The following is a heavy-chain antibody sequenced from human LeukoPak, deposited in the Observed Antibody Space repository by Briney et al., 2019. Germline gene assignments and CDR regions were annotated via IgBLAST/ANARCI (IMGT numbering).Heavy chain of an antibody. CDR1: GFTFSSYW. J-gene: IGHJ4*02. CDR3: ARDLIREDWDYFDY. D-gene: IGHD2-15*01. Sequence: GGSLRLSCAASGFTFSSYWMSWVRQAPGKGLEWVANIKQDGSEKYYVDSVKGRFTISGDNAKNSLYLQMNSLRAEDTAVYYCARDLIREDWDYFDYWGQGTLVTVSS. CDR2: IKQDGSEK. V-gene: IGHV3-7*01.